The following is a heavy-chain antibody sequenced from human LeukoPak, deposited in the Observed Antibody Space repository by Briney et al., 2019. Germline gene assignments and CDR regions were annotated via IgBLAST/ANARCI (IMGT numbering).Heavy chain of an antibody. V-gene: IGHV3-7*01. D-gene: IGHD3-22*01. J-gene: IGHJ4*02. Sequence: PGGSLRLSCATSGFTFSSYWMSWVRQAPGKGLEWLANIKQDGSEKYYVDSVAGRFTISRDNAKNSLYLQMNSLRAEDTAVYYCARDPSYDSSGYFYYWGQGTLVTVSS. CDR1: GFTFSSYW. CDR2: IKQDGSEK. CDR3: ARDPSYDSSGYFYY.